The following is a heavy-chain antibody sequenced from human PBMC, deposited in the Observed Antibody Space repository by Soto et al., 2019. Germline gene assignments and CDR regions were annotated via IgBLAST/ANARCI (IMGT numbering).Heavy chain of an antibody. CDR3: AKDSAYCSGGSCLNY. D-gene: IGHD2-15*01. CDR1: GFTFSSYG. CDR2: ISYDGSNK. J-gene: IGHJ4*02. Sequence: QVQLVESGGGVVQPGRSLRLSCAASGFTFSSYGMHWVRQAPGKGLEWVAVISYDGSNKYYADSVKGRFTISRDNSKNTLYLQMNSLRAEDTAVYYCAKDSAYCSGGSCLNYWGQGTLVTVSS. V-gene: IGHV3-30*18.